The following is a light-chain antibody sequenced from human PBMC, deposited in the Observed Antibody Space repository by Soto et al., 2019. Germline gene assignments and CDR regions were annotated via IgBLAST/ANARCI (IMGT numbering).Light chain of an antibody. CDR1: SSDVGTYNL. CDR2: EGS. CDR3: CSYAGPSTFVL. Sequence: QSALTQPASVSGSPGQSITISCTGTSSDVGTYNLVSWYQQHPGKAPKLMIYEGSKRPSGVSYRFSGSKSGNTASLTVSGLQAEDEAEYYCCSYAGPSTFVLFGGGTKLTVL. V-gene: IGLV2-23*03. J-gene: IGLJ3*02.